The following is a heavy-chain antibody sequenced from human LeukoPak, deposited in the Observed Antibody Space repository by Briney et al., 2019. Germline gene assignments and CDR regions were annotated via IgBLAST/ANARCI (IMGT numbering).Heavy chain of an antibody. CDR3: ARPLRYFDWYRSAFDI. CDR1: GYSFTSYW. Sequence: GESLKISCKASGYSFTSYWIGWVRQMPGKGLEWMGIIYPGDSDTRYSPSFQGQVTISADKSISTAYLQWSSLKASDTAMYYCARPLRYFDWYRSAFDIWGQGTMVTVSS. V-gene: IGHV5-51*01. CDR2: IYPGDSDT. D-gene: IGHD3-9*01. J-gene: IGHJ3*02.